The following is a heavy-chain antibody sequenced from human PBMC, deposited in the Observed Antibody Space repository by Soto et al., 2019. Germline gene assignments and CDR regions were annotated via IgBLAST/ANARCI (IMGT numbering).Heavy chain of an antibody. J-gene: IGHJ4*02. CDR2: IIPILGIA. Sequence: ASVKVSCKASGGTFSSYAISWVRQAPGQGLEWMGRIIPILGIANYAQKFQGRVTITADKSTSTAYMELSSLRSEDTAVYYCARVRRDSSSSIDYWGQGTLVTVS. CDR3: ARVRRDSSSSIDY. D-gene: IGHD6-6*01. CDR1: GGTFSSYA. V-gene: IGHV1-69*04.